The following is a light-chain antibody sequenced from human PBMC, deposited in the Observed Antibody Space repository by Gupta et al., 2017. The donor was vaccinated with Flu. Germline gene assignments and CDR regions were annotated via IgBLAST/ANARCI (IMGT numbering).Light chain of an antibody. V-gene: IGKV3-15*01. CDR1: QSVSSY. J-gene: IGKJ2*01. CDR3: HQDKNWPSGT. Sequence: EIVMTQSPATLSVSPGERATLSCRASQSVSSYLAWYQQKPGQGPRLLIYGASTRATGIPARFSGSGDGKEFTLTISSRQSEDFAVYYCHQDKNWPSGTFGQGTKLEIK. CDR2: GAS.